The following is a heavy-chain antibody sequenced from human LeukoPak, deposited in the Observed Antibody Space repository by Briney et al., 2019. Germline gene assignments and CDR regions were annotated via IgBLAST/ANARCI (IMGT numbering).Heavy chain of an antibody. V-gene: IGHV1-2*02. CDR1: GYTFTGYY. J-gene: IGHJ4*02. D-gene: IGHD3-3*01. Sequence: ASVKVSCKASGYTFTGYYMHWVRQAPGQGLEWMGWINPNSGGTNYAQKFQGRVTMTRDTSISTAYMELSRLRSDDTAVYYCARDLFCDFWSGSYDYWGQGTLVTVSS. CDR3: ARDLFCDFWSGSYDY. CDR2: INPNSGGT.